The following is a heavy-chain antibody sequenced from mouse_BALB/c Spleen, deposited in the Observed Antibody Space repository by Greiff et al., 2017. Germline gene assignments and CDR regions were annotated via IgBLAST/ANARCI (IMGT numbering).Heavy chain of an antibody. J-gene: IGHJ2*01. CDR2: ISTYYGDA. CDR3: ARSGDYYGSNEDYFDY. CDR1: GYTFTDYA. D-gene: IGHD1-1*01. Sequence: QVQLKESGAELVRPGVSVKISCKGSGYTFTDYAMHWVKQSHAKSLEWIGVISTYYGDASYNQKFKGKATMTVDKSSSTAYMELARLTSEDSAIYYCARSGDYYGSNEDYFDYWGRGTTLTVSS. V-gene: IGHV1S137*01.